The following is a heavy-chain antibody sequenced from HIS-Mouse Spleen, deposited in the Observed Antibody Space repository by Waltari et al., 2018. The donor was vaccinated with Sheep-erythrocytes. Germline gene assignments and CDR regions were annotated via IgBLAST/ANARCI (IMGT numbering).Heavy chain of an antibody. J-gene: IGHJ4*02. D-gene: IGHD3-3*01. CDR1: GFPLSNARMG. Sequence: QVTLKESGPVLVKPTETLTLTCTVSGFPLSNARMGWSWIRRPPGKALEWLAHIFSNDEKSYSTSLKSRLTISKDTSKSQVVLTMTNMDPVDTATYYCARITSYYDFWSTYNKDYFDYWGQGTLVTVSS. CDR2: IFSNDEK. CDR3: ARITSYYDFWSTYNKDYFDY. V-gene: IGHV2-26*01.